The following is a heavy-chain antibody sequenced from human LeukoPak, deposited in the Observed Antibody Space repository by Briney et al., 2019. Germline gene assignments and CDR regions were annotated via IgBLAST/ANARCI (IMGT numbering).Heavy chain of an antibody. CDR2: IYYSGST. J-gene: IGHJ4*02. Sequence: SETLSLTCTVSGGSISSGDYYWSWIRQPPGKGLEWIGYIYYSGSTNYNPSLKSRVTISVDTSKNQFSLKLSSVTAADTAVYYCARGPRGVIITPRFDYWGQGTLVTVSS. CDR1: GGSISSGDYY. V-gene: IGHV4-61*08. D-gene: IGHD3-10*01. CDR3: ARGPRGVIITPRFDY.